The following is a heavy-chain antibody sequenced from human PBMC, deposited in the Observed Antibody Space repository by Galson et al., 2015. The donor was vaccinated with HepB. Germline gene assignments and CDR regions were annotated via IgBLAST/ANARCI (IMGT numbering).Heavy chain of an antibody. CDR1: GYSISSGYF. Sequence: SETLSLTCTVSGYSISSGYFWGWIRQPPGKGLEWIGSIYHSGSTYYNPSLKSRLTISIDTSKNQFSLKLSSVAAADTAVYYCARERRYYYDNSDAFDIWGQGTMVTVPS. CDR2: IYHSGST. V-gene: IGHV4-38-2*02. CDR3: ARERRYYYDNSDAFDI. D-gene: IGHD3-22*01. J-gene: IGHJ3*02.